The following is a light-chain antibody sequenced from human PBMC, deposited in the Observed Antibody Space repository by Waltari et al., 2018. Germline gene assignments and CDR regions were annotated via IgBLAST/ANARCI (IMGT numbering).Light chain of an antibody. CDR2: DVS. V-gene: IGLV2-11*01. CDR3: CSYAGSYTLWV. CDR1: SSDVGGYHY. J-gene: IGLJ3*02. Sequence: QSALTQPRSVSGSPGQSVTISCTGTSSDVGGYHYFSWYQQHPGKAPKLMIYDVSKRPSGVPDRFSGSKSGNTASLTISGLQAEDEADYYCCSYAGSYTLWVFGGGTKLTVL.